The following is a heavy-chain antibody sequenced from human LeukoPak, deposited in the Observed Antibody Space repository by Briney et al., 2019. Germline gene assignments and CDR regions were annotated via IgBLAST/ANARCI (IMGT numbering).Heavy chain of an antibody. CDR3: ARDLSHCSGGSCYSAHFDY. D-gene: IGHD2-15*01. J-gene: IGHJ4*02. V-gene: IGHV3-74*01. CDR1: GFTFSDYW. Sequence: PGGSLRLSCAASGFTFSDYWMHWVRQATGKGLVWVSRINTDMSSTIYTDSVKGRFTISRDNAKNTLYLQMNSLRAEDTAVYYCARDLSHCSGGSCYSAHFDYWGLGTLVTVSS. CDR2: INTDMSST.